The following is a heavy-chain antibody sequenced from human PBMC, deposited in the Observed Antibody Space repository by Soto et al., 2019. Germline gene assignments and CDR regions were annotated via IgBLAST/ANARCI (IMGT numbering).Heavy chain of an antibody. D-gene: IGHD2-2*02. Sequence: VQLVESGGGLVQPGGSLRLSCAASGFSFSNYEMNWVRQAPGKGLEWISYITSSGGAVFYADSVKGRFTISRDNAKDSLFLQMNSLRVEDMAVYYCARGDCSSTCYIGYWGQGARVTVSS. CDR1: GFSFSNYE. J-gene: IGHJ4*02. V-gene: IGHV3-48*03. CDR3: ARGDCSSTCYIGY. CDR2: ITSSGGAV.